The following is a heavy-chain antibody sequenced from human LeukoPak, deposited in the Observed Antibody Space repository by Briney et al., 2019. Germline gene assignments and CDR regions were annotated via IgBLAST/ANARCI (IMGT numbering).Heavy chain of an antibody. V-gene: IGHV3-30*02. CDR3: AKEIFCTQTTCQGNDAFHI. Sequence: LPGGSLRLSCAASGFTFSSYAMSWVRQAPGKGLEWVTFIRYDGTTTYYADSVKGRFTVSRDNSKNTVYLQMSSLKAEDTAIYYCAKEIFCTQTTCQGNDAFHIWGQGTVVTVSS. CDR2: IRYDGTTT. D-gene: IGHD3-9*01. J-gene: IGHJ3*02. CDR1: GFTFSSYA.